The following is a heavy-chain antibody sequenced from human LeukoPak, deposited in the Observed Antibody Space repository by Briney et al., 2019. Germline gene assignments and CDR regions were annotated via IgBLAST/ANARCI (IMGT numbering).Heavy chain of an antibody. CDR2: ISAYNGNT. CDR3: ARGRTGYYYDSSGYYPFDY. Sequence: ASVKVSCKASGYTFTSYGISWVRQAPGQGLEWMGWISAYNGNTNYAQKFQGRVTITADESTSTAYMELSSLRSEDTAVYYCARGRTGYYYDSSGYYPFDYWGQGTLVTVSS. CDR1: GYTFTSYG. V-gene: IGHV1-18*01. J-gene: IGHJ4*02. D-gene: IGHD3-22*01.